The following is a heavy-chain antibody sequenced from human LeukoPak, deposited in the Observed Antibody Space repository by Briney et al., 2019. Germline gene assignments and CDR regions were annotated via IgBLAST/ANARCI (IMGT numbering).Heavy chain of an antibody. Sequence: ASVKVSCKASGYTFTSYGISWVRQAPGQGLEWMGWISAYNGNTNYAQKLQGRVTMTTDTSTSTAYMELRSLRSDDTAVYYCARDSYCSSTSCYYFDYWGQGTLVTVSS. CDR3: ARDSYCSSTSCYYFDY. V-gene: IGHV1-18*01. J-gene: IGHJ4*02. CDR1: GYTFTSYG. CDR2: ISAYNGNT. D-gene: IGHD2-2*01.